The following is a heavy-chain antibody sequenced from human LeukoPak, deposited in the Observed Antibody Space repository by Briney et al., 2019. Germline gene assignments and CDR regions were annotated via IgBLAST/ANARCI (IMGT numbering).Heavy chain of an antibody. CDR2: ISSSSSTI. CDR3: ARRRVWGSYRKNYYYYYMDV. Sequence: GGSLRLSCAASGFTFSSYSMNWVRQAPGKGLEWVSYISSSSSTIYYADSVKGRFTISRDNAKNSLYLQMNSLRDEDTAVYYCARRRVWGSYRKNYYYYYMDVWGKGTTVTVSS. CDR1: GFTFSSYS. J-gene: IGHJ6*03. D-gene: IGHD3-16*02. V-gene: IGHV3-48*02.